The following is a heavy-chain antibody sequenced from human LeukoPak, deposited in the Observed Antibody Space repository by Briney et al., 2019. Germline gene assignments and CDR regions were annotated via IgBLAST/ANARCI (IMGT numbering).Heavy chain of an antibody. V-gene: IGHV1-8*01. CDR3: ARGTSHYYDSSGYYFVPHWFDP. Sequence: GASVKVSCKASGYTFTSYDINWVRQATGQGLKWMGWMNPNSGNTGYAQKFQGRVTMTRNTSISTAYMELSSLRSEDTAVYCCARGTSHYYDSSGYYFVPHWFDPWGQGTLVTVSS. D-gene: IGHD3-22*01. CDR1: GYTFTSYD. CDR2: MNPNSGNT. J-gene: IGHJ5*02.